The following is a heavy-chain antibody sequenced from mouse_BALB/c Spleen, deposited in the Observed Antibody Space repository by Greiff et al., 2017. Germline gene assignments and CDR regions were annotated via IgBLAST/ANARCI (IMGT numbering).Heavy chain of an antibody. J-gene: IGHJ2*01. V-gene: IGHV1-14*01. CDR2: INPYNDGT. CDR1: GYTFTSYV. CDR3: ARYDYDDYFDY. Sequence: EVKLMESGPELVKPGASVKMSKASGYTFTSYVMHWVKQKPGQGLEWIGYINPYNDGTKYNEKFKGKATLTSDKSSSTAYMELSSLTSEDSAVYYCARYDYDDYFDYWGQGTTLTVSS. D-gene: IGHD2-4*01.